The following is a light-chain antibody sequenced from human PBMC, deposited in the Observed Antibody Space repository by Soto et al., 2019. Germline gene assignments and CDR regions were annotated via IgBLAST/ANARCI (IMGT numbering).Light chain of an antibody. Sequence: QSVLTQPPSASGTPGQRVTISCSGSSSNIGGYTVNWYQQLPGTAPKLLIYNNNQRPSGVPDRFSGSKSGTSASLAISGLQSEEEADDYCAAWDDSLNGVVFGGGTKVTVL. CDR3: AAWDDSLNGVV. CDR1: SSNIGGYT. CDR2: NNN. J-gene: IGLJ2*01. V-gene: IGLV1-44*01.